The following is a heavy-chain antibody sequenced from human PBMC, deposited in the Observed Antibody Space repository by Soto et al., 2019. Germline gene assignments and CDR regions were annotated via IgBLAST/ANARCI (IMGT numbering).Heavy chain of an antibody. CDR1: GFTFSSYA. Sequence: GGSLRLSCSASGFTFSSYAMHWVRQAPGKGLEYVSAISSNGGSTYYADSVKGRFTISRDNSKNTLYLQMSSLRAEDTAVYYCVKLTQHIRFLEWLPPGHYYGMDVWGQGTTVTVSS. CDR2: ISSNGGST. D-gene: IGHD3-3*01. V-gene: IGHV3-64D*08. CDR3: VKLTQHIRFLEWLPPGHYYGMDV. J-gene: IGHJ6*02.